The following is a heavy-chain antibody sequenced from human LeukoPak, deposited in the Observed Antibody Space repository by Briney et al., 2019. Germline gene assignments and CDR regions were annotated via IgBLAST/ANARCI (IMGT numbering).Heavy chain of an antibody. CDR3: TSDRPPDIVVVPAARNWFDP. V-gene: IGHV1-2*02. CDR1: GYTFTSYD. J-gene: IGHJ5*02. CDR2: INPNSGGT. Sequence: ASVKVSCKASGYTFTSYDINWVRQASGQGLEWMGSINPNSGGTNYAQKFQGRVTMTRDTSISTAYMELSRLRSDDTAVYYCTSDRPPDIVVVPAARNWFDPWGQGTLVTVSS. D-gene: IGHD2-2*01.